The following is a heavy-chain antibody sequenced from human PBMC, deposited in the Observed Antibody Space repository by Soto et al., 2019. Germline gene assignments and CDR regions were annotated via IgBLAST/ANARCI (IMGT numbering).Heavy chain of an antibody. CDR3: ARVHSSSDHYFDY. CDR1: GFTVSSYY. J-gene: IGHJ4*02. Sequence: EVQLVESGGGLVQPGGSLRLSCAASGFTVSSYYMSWVRQAPGKGLEWVSVIYSAGSADFADSVKGRFTISRDNSKNTLYLQMSSLRADDTAVYYCARVHSSSDHYFDYWGQGTLVTVSS. CDR2: IYSAGSA. D-gene: IGHD6-13*01. V-gene: IGHV3-66*01.